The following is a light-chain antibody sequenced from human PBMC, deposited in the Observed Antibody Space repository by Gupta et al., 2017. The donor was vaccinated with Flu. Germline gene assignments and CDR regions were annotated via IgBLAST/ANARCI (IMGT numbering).Light chain of an antibody. V-gene: IGKV1-5*03. Sequence: DIQMTQSPSTLSASVGDRVTTTCPGSQSISSLLAWYQQKPGKAPKLLIYKASSIESGVPARFSGSGSGTEFTLTISSLQPDDFATYYCQRYDSYFRTFGQGTKVEIK. J-gene: IGKJ1*01. CDR1: QSISSL. CDR3: QRYDSYFRT. CDR2: KAS.